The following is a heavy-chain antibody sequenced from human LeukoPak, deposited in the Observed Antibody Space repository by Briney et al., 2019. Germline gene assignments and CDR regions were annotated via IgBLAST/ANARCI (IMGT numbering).Heavy chain of an antibody. CDR2: MYSSAST. V-gene: IGHV4-39*07. CDR1: GGSLSSSSYY. J-gene: IGHJ4*02. D-gene: IGHD5-12*01. Sequence: SETLSLTRTVSGGSLSSSSYYWGWIRQPPGKGLEWLGSMYSSASTYYNPSLKSRVTISVDTSKNQFSLKLSSVTAADTAVYYCARSGSGYLRSYFDYWGQGTLVTVSS. CDR3: ARSGSGYLRSYFDY.